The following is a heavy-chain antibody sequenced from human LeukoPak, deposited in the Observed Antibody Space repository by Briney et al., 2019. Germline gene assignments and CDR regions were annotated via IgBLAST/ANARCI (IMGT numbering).Heavy chain of an antibody. J-gene: IGHJ6*02. CDR2: ISAYNGNT. Sequence: ASVKVSCKASGYTFTSYGINWVRQAPGQGLEWMGWISAYNGNTNYAQKLQGRVTMTTDTSTSTAYMELRSLRSDDTAVYYCARDRGSMVRGTSYYYYGMDVWGQGTTVTVSS. V-gene: IGHV1-18*01. CDR3: ARDRGSMVRGTSYYYYGMDV. CDR1: GYTFTSYG. D-gene: IGHD3-10*01.